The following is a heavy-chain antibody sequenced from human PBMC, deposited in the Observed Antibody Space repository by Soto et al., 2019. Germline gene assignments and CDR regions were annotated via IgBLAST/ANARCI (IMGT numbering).Heavy chain of an antibody. D-gene: IGHD3-10*01. CDR1: GGTFSSYA. V-gene: IGHV1-69*06. J-gene: IGHJ3*02. CDR3: AGFTMVRGVIPLGAFDI. CDR2: IIPIFGTA. Sequence: RASVKVSCKASGGTFSSYAISWVRQAPGQGLEWMGGIIPIFGTANYAQKFQGRVTITADKSTSTAYMELSSLRSEDTAVYYCAGFTMVRGVIPLGAFDIWGQGTMVTVSS.